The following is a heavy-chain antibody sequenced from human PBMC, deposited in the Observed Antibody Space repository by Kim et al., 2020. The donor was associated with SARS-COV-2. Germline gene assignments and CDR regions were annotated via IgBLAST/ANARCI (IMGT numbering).Heavy chain of an antibody. V-gene: IGHV4-34*01. D-gene: IGHD3-16*01. Sequence: SETLSLTCAVYGGSFSGYYWSWIRQPPGKGLEWIGEINHSGSTNYNPSLKSRVTISVDTSKNQFSLKLSSVTAADTAVYYCARGQGGWFDPWGQGTLVTVCS. CDR3: ARGQGGWFDP. J-gene: IGHJ5*02. CDR2: INHSGST. CDR1: GGSFSGYY.